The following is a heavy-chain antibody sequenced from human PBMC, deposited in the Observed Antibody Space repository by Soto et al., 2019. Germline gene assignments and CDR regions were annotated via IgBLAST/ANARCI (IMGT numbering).Heavy chain of an antibody. CDR3: ARDWGIAPDYYGMDV. CDR1: GGTFSSYT. J-gene: IGHJ6*02. V-gene: IGHV1-69*08. CDR2: IIPILGIA. D-gene: IGHD6-13*01. Sequence: QVQLVQSGAEVKKPGSSVKVSCKASGGTFSSYTISWVRQAPGQGLEWMGRIIPILGIANYAQKFQGRVTITADKSARTAYMELSSLRSEDTAVYYCARDWGIAPDYYGMDVWGQGTTVTVSS.